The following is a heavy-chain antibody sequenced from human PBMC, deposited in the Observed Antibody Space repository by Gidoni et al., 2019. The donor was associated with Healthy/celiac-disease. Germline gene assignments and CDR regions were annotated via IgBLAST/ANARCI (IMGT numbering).Heavy chain of an antibody. D-gene: IGHD1-26*01. CDR2: IYTSGST. CDR1: GCSISSGSYY. CDR3: ARDRSRVGATGDFDY. J-gene: IGHJ4*02. V-gene: IGHV4-61*02. Sequence: QVQLQESGPGLVKPSQTLSLTCTVSGCSISSGSYYWSWIRQPAGKGLEWIGRIYTSGSTNYNPSLKSRVTISVDTSKNQFSLKLSSVTAADTAVYYCARDRSRVGATGDFDYWGQGTLVTVSS.